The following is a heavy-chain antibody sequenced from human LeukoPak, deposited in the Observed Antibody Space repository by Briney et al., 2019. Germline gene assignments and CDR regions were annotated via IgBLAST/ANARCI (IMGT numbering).Heavy chain of an antibody. CDR2: IYSGGST. CDR3: ARDPPGAVRGYDSY. D-gene: IGHD5-12*01. CDR1: GFTVSSNY. Sequence: GGSLRLSCAASGFTVSSNYMSWVRQAPGKGLEWVSVIYSGGSTYYADSVKGRFTISRDNSKNTLYLQMNSLRGEDTAVYYCARDPPGAVRGYDSYWGQGTLVTVSS. J-gene: IGHJ4*02. V-gene: IGHV3-53*01.